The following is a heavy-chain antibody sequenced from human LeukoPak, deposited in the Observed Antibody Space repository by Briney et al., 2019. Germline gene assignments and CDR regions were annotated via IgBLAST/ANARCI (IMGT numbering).Heavy chain of an antibody. V-gene: IGHV3-30*18. CDR2: ISYDGSNK. D-gene: IGHD6-13*01. J-gene: IGHJ4*02. CDR1: GFTFGSYG. Sequence: GGSLRLSCAASGFTFGSYGMHWVRQAPGKGLEWVAVISYDGSNKYYADSVKGRFTISRDNSENTLYLQMNSLRAEDTAVYYCAKDRSLYSNLGPFDYWGQGTLVTVSS. CDR3: AKDRSLYSNLGPFDY.